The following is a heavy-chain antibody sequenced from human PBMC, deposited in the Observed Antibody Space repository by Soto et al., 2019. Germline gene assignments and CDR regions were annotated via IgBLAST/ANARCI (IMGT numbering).Heavy chain of an antibody. J-gene: IGHJ3*02. CDR3: ARDYEFGFDI. V-gene: IGHV3-7*01. CDR1: AFTLSSYW. CDR2: IKPDGSEK. D-gene: IGHD3-22*01. Sequence: EVQLVESGGGLVQPGGSLRLSCEASAFTLSSYWMSWVRQAPGKGLEWVANIKPDGSEKYYADSVKGRFTISRDNTKNSLYLQMSTLRPEDKAIYYCARDYEFGFDIWGQGTLVTVSS.